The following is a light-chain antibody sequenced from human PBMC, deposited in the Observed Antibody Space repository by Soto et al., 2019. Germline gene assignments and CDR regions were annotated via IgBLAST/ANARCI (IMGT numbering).Light chain of an antibody. Sequence: EIVLTQSPGTLSVSPGERANLSCRASQSVSTNLAWFQQKPGQAPRLLIYGASTRATGIPARFSGSGSGTEFTLTSNSRQSEDLAVYYCQQSNNWPYTFGQGTKLEV. CDR1: QSVSTN. CDR2: GAS. CDR3: QQSNNWPYT. J-gene: IGKJ2*01. V-gene: IGKV3-15*01.